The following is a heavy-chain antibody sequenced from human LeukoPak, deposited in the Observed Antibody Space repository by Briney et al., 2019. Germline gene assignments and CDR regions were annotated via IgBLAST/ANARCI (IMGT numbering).Heavy chain of an antibody. V-gene: IGHV3-23*01. Sequence: PGGSLRLSCAASGFTFSSYAMSWVRQAPGKGLEWVSAISGSGGSTYYADSVKGRFTISRDNSKNTLYLQMNSLRAEDTAVYYCAKERPLATAAAGTTHFDYWGQGTLVTVSS. CDR3: AKERPLATAAAGTTHFDY. CDR2: ISGSGGST. CDR1: GFTFSSYA. D-gene: IGHD6-13*01. J-gene: IGHJ4*02.